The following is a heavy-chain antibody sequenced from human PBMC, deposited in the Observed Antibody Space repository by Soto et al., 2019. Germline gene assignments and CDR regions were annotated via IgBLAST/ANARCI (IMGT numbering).Heavy chain of an antibody. D-gene: IGHD3-3*01. Sequence: PGGSLRLSCAASGFTFRSYALSWVRQAPRKGLEWVSTISGSGSITYYSDSVRGRFTISRDNSKNTVDLQMSSLRAEDTAVYFCAKEGYHDMGSGYYAYEPFDPWGQGTLVTVSS. CDR2: ISGSGSIT. CDR1: GFTFRSYA. CDR3: AKEGYHDMGSGYYAYEPFDP. V-gene: IGHV3-23*01. J-gene: IGHJ5*02.